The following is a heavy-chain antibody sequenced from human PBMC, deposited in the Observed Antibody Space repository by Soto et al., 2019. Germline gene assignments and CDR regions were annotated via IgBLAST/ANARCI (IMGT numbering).Heavy chain of an antibody. D-gene: IGHD3-10*01. J-gene: IGHJ6*02. V-gene: IGHV3-23*01. CDR2: ISGSGGST. Sequence: EVQLLESGGGLVQPGGSLRLSCAASGFTFSSYAMSWVRQAPGKGLEWVSAISGSGGSTYYADSVKGRFTIARDNSKDALPMHMTSLRAEDTAVYYCATGRGVNFYYGMDVWGQGTTVTVSS. CDR3: ATGRGVNFYYGMDV. CDR1: GFTFSSYA.